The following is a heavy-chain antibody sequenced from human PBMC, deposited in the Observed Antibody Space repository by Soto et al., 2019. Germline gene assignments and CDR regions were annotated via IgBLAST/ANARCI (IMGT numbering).Heavy chain of an antibody. CDR2: IMPIFRTP. J-gene: IGHJ6*02. Sequence: SVKVSCKASGGTFRNSAISWVRQAPGQGLEWMGGIMPIFRTPDYAQKFQGRVTISADESTSTAYMELSGLRSDDTAVYFCGTDNDRPQLAGNYYYILDVWGHGTTVTVSS. CDR1: GGTFRNSA. V-gene: IGHV1-69*13. CDR3: GTDNDRPQLAGNYYYILDV. D-gene: IGHD1-1*01.